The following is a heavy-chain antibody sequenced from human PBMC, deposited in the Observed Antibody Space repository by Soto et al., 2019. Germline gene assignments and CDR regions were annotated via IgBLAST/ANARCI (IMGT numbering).Heavy chain of an antibody. CDR1: GGSISSSNW. CDR3: ASGSPGGYDFDY. D-gene: IGHD5-12*01. V-gene: IGHV4-4*02. Sequence: SETLSLTCAVSGGSISSSNWWRWVRQPPGKGLEWIGEIYHSGSTNYNPSLKTRVTISVDKSKHQFSLTLSSVTAADTAVYYCASGSPGGYDFDYWGQGTLVTVSS. J-gene: IGHJ4*02. CDR2: IYHSGST.